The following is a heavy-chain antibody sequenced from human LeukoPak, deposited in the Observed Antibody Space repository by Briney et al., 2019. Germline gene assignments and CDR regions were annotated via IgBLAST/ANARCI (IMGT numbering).Heavy chain of an antibody. CDR2: INEDGSTT. Sequence: GGSLKLSCAASGFTFSSNWMHWVRQAPGKGLVWVSRINEDGSTTNYADSVKGRSTIFRDNAKNTLYLQMNSLRAEDTAVYYCVRDLGGRSGHWGQGTLVTVSS. V-gene: IGHV3-74*01. CDR1: GFTFSSNW. CDR3: VRDLGGRSGH. J-gene: IGHJ4*02. D-gene: IGHD1-26*01.